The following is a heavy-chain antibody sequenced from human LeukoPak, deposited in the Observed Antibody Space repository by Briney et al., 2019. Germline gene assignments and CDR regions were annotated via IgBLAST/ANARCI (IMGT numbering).Heavy chain of an antibody. CDR2: IYHSGST. V-gene: IGHV4-59*01. Sequence: SETLSLTCSVSGGFNTHYYWSWIRQPPGKGLEWIGYIYHSGSTKYNPSLKSRVTISVDTSKNHLSLKLSSVTAADTAVYYCARGQWLPVFDFWGQGTLVTVSS. CDR1: GGFNTHYY. J-gene: IGHJ4*02. D-gene: IGHD3-22*01. CDR3: ARGQWLPVFDF.